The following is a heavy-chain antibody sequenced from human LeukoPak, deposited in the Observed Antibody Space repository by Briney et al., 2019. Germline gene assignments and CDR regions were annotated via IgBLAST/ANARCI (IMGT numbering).Heavy chain of an antibody. J-gene: IGHJ4*02. CDR1: VFSFSSYA. CDR3: ATKTSYGDRYFDY. V-gene: IGHV3-23*01. CDR2: ISSTTGTT. Sequence: PGGSLRLSRAASVFSFSSYAMSWIRQAPGKGLEWLSAISSTTGTTFYADSVKGRFTISRDNSKNTLFLQMNSLRAEDTAVYYCATKTSYGDRYFDYWGQGTLVTVSS. D-gene: IGHD4-17*01.